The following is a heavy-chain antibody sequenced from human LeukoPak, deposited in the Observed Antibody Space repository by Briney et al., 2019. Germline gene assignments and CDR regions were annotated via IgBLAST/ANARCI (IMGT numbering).Heavy chain of an antibody. D-gene: IGHD1-26*01. CDR3: ARESFSGSYYDY. Sequence: PGGSLRLSCAASGFTFSSYSMNWVRQAPGKGLEWVPSISSGSDYIYNAESVRGRFTISRDNAKNSLYLQMNSLRAEDTAVYYCARESFSGSYYDYWGQGTLVSVSS. V-gene: IGHV3-21*01. J-gene: IGHJ4*02. CDR1: GFTFSSYS. CDR2: ISSGSDYI.